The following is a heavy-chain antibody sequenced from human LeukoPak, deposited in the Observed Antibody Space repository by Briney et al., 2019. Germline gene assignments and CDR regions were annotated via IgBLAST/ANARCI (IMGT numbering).Heavy chain of an antibody. CDR2: IYTSGNT. V-gene: IGHV4-4*07. J-gene: IGHJ4*02. Sequence: PSETLSLTCTVSGASLSSYYWSWIRQPAGKGLEWIGRIYTSGNTNYNPSLKSRVTMSVDTSKNQFSLKLSSVTAADTAVYYCARYDSSLKTFEYWGQGTLVTVSS. D-gene: IGHD6-13*01. CDR3: ARYDSSLKTFEY. CDR1: GASLSSYY.